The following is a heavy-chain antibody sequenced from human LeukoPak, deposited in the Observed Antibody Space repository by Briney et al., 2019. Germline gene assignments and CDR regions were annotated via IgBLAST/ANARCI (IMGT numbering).Heavy chain of an antibody. D-gene: IGHD4/OR15-4a*01. CDR3: ARVYSLYGAKDY. CDR1: GGSISSGDYY. CDR2: IYYSGST. V-gene: IGHV4-30-4*01. Sequence: KPSETLSLTCTVSGGSISSGDYYWSWIRQPPGKGLEWIGYIYYSGSTYYNPSLKSRVTISVDTSKNQFSLKLSSVTAADTAAYYCARVYSLYGAKDYWGQGTLVTVSS. J-gene: IGHJ4*02.